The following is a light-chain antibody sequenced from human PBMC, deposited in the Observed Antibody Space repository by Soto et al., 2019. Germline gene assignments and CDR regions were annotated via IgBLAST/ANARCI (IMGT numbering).Light chain of an antibody. J-gene: IGLJ2*01. CDR3: SSYTRNSTLV. V-gene: IGLV2-14*01. Sequence: QSALTQPASVSRSPGQSITISCTGTSSDVGGYNYVSWYQQHPGKAPKLMIYEVSNRPSGVSNRFSGSKSGNTASLTISGLQAEDEADYYCSSYTRNSTLVFGGGTKVTVL. CDR1: SSDVGGYNY. CDR2: EVS.